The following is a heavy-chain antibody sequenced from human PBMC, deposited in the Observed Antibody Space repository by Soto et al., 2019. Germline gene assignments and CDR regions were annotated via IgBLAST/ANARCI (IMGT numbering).Heavy chain of an antibody. V-gene: IGHV4-31*03. J-gene: IGHJ6*03. CDR3: ARREPYYYYMDV. Sequence: SETLSLTCTVSGGSISSGGYYWSWIRQHPGKGLEWIGYIYYSGSTYYNPSLKSRVTISVDTSKNQFSLKLSSVTAADTAVYYCARREPYYYYMDVWGKGTTVTVSS. CDR1: GGSISSGGYY. CDR2: IYYSGST.